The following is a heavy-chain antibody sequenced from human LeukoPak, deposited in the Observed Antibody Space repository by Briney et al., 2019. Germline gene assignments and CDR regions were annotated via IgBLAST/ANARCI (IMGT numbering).Heavy chain of an antibody. V-gene: IGHV4-39*01. CDR1: GGSISSSSYY. CDR3: ARLDYDYVWGSYRHKWFDP. J-gene: IGHJ5*02. Sequence: SETLSLTCTVSGGSISSSSYYWGWIRQPPGKGLEWIGSIYYSGSTYYNPSLKSRVTISVDTSKNQFSLKLSSVTAADTAVYYCARLDYDYVWGSYRHKWFDPWGQGTLVTVSS. CDR2: IYYSGST. D-gene: IGHD3-16*02.